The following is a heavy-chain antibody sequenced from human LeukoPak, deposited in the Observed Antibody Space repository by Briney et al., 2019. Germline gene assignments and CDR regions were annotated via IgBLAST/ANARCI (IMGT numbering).Heavy chain of an antibody. CDR3: AKYSLQWLANFDY. V-gene: IGHV3-23*01. CDR2: ISGSGGST. CDR1: GFTFSSYA. D-gene: IGHD6-19*01. Sequence: PGGSLRLSCAASGFTFSSYAMIWVRQAPGKGLEWVSAISGSGGSTYYADSVRGRFTISRANSKNTLYLQMNSLRAEDTAVYYCAKYSLQWLANFDYWGQGTLVTVSS. J-gene: IGHJ4*02.